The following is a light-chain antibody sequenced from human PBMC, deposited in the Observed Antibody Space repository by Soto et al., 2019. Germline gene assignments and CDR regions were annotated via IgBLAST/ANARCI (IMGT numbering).Light chain of an antibody. V-gene: IGKV1-5*03. Sequence: DIQMTQSPSTLSASVGDRVTSTCRASQSISSWLAWYQQKPGKAPNLLIYKASSLESGVPSRFSGSASGTEFTLTISSLQPDDFATYYCQQYNSYPWTFGQGTQVEIK. CDR1: QSISSW. J-gene: IGKJ1*01. CDR3: QQYNSYPWT. CDR2: KAS.